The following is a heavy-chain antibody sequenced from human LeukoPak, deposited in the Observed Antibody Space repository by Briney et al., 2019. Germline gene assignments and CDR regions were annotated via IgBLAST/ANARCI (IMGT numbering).Heavy chain of an antibody. V-gene: IGHV1-2*06. CDR1: GYTFTAYY. Sequence: GASVKVSCKASGYTFTAYYMHWVRQAPGQGLEWMGRINPNSGGTNYAQKFQGRVTMTRDTSISTAYMELSRLRSGDTAVYYCARGGEAYCGDDCYSTDYWGQGTLVTVSS. CDR3: ARGGEAYCGDDCYSTDY. CDR2: INPNSGGT. D-gene: IGHD2-21*02. J-gene: IGHJ4*02.